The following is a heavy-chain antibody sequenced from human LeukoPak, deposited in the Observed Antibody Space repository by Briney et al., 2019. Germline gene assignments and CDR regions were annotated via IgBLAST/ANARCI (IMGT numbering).Heavy chain of an antibody. Sequence: SGTSVNSWGRRILQKQPGKVLEWTGIIYPGDSDTRDSPSFQGLAIIAADKSSSTAYLQRSSLKASDTAMYYCASRGSSWYPYYYDSSGTDAFDIWGQGTMVTVSS. CDR1: GTSVNSWG. V-gene: IGHV5-51*07. CDR2: IYPGDSDT. D-gene: IGHD3-22*01. CDR3: ASRGSSWYPYYYDSSGTDAFDI. J-gene: IGHJ3*02.